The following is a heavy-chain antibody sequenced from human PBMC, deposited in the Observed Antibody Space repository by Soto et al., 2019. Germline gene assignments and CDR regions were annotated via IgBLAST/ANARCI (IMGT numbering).Heavy chain of an antibody. D-gene: IGHD3-22*01. Sequence: GSLRLSCAASGFCFSTYAMYWVRQAPGRGLEWVAVISDDGNTKYYADSVKGRFTISRDNSRNTLYLQIYSLRTEDAAVYYCASSYFYDSGGYYPFDYWGQGTLVTVSS. J-gene: IGHJ4*02. CDR3: ASSYFYDSGGYYPFDY. CDR2: ISDDGNTK. V-gene: IGHV3-30-3*01. CDR1: GFCFSTYA.